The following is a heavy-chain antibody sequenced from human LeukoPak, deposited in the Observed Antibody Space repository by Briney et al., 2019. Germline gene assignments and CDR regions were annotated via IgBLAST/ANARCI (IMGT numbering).Heavy chain of an antibody. J-gene: IGHJ3*02. CDR3: ARLISENAFDI. D-gene: IGHD3/OR15-3a*01. V-gene: IGHV3-7*01. Sequence: WGSLRLSCAASGFTFSNYWMSWVRQAPGKGLEWVANIKQDGSEKYYVDSVKGRFTISRDNAKNSLYLQMNSLRVEDTAVYYCARLISENAFDIWGQGTMVTVSS. CDR1: GFTFSNYW. CDR2: IKQDGSEK.